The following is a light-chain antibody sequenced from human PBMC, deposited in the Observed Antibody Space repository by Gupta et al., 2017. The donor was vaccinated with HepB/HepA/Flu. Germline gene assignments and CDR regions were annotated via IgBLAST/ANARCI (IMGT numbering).Light chain of an antibody. CDR2: KAS. Sequence: DIQLPQSPSTLSASLRDRVPITCRASQGISNFWAWYQQKPGQAPTLLIYKASTLERGVPSRVRCSGSGTEFTLTISILQPDDVATEDCQYYHSYTSPNTFGQGTKLEIK. CDR1: QGISNF. V-gene: IGKV1-5*03. CDR3: QYYHSYTSPNT. J-gene: IGKJ2*01.